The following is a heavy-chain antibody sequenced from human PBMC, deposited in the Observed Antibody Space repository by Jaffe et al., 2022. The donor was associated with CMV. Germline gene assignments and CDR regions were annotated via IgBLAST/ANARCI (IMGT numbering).Heavy chain of an antibody. CDR1: GFTFSSYA. V-gene: IGHV3-23*01. J-gene: IGHJ4*02. CDR2: ISGSGGST. D-gene: IGHD2-15*01. Sequence: EVQLLESGGGLVQPGGSLRLSCAASGFTFSSYAMSWVRQAPGKGLEWVSAISGSGGSTYYADSVKGRFTISRDNSKNTLYLQMNSLRAEDTAVYYCAKDRQPSRVVAARNFDYWGQGTLVTVSS. CDR3: AKDRQPSRVVAARNFDY.